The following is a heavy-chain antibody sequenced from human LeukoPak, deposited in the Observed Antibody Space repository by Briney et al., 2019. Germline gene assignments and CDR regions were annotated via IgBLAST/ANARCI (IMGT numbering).Heavy chain of an antibody. D-gene: IGHD4-17*01. CDR1: GFTFSSYA. Sequence: GGSLRLSCAASGFTFSSYAMHWVRQAPGKGLERVAVISYDGSNKYYADSVKGRFTISRDNSKNTLYLQMNSLRAEDTAVYYCARIDYGDYGLGYWGQGTLVTVSS. CDR2: ISYDGSNK. J-gene: IGHJ4*02. V-gene: IGHV3-30*04. CDR3: ARIDYGDYGLGY.